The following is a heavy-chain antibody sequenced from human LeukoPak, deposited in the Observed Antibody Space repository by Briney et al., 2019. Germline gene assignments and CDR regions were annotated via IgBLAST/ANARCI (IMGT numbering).Heavy chain of an antibody. Sequence: GESLKISCNASGYXLNNFWICWVRQMPGKGLEWMGMIYLRDSDTRYSPSFRGHVTFSADKSIGTAFLQWSSLKASDTGMYYCARSSTGDYDSWGQGTLVSVSS. CDR3: ARSSTGDYDS. V-gene: IGHV5-51*01. J-gene: IGHJ5*01. CDR1: GYXLNNFW. CDR2: IYLRDSDT. D-gene: IGHD4-17*01.